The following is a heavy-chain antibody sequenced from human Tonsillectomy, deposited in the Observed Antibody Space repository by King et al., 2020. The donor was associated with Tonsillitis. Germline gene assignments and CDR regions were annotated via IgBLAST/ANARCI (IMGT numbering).Heavy chain of an antibody. Sequence: QLVQSGAEVKKPGASVKVSCKASGYTFTSYGISWVRQAPGQALEWMGWISAYNGNTNYAQKLQGRVTMTTDTSTSTAYMELRSLRSEDTAVYYCARVREEPTSRYYYDSSGYHYYYYGLDVWGQGTTVTVSS. CDR2: ISAYNGNT. CDR1: GYTFTSYG. V-gene: IGHV1-18*01. J-gene: IGHJ6*02. CDR3: ARVREEPTSRYYYDSSGYHYYYYGLDV. D-gene: IGHD3-22*01.